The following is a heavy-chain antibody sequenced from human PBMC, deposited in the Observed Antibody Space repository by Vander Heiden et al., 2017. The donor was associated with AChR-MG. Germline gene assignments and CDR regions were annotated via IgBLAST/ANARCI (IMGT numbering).Heavy chain of an antibody. CDR1: GFTFSDYH. V-gene: IGHV3-11*06. CDR3: ARDTLTTFGVFDN. D-gene: IGHD3-3*01. J-gene: IGHJ4*02. Sequence: QVQLVESGGGLVRPAGSRRLYCFGSGFTFSDYHMTWIRQAPGKGLEWISYIRTNNYKEYADAVKGRFTISRDNTKNSVYLQMNSLRDEDTAVYYCARDTLTTFGVFDNWGQGALVTVSS. CDR2: IRTNNYK.